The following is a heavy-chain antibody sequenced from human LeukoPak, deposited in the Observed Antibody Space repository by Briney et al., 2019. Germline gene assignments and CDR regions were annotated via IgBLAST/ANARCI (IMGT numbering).Heavy chain of an antibody. Sequence: SETLSLTCTVSGGSISSSSYYWGWIRQPPGKGLEWIGSIYYSGSTYYNPSLKSRATISVDTSKNQFSLKLGSVTAADTAVYYCARRGGRYCSSTSCKNFDYWGQGTLVTVSS. J-gene: IGHJ4*02. CDR1: GGSISSSSYY. CDR2: IYYSGST. CDR3: ARRGGRYCSSTSCKNFDY. D-gene: IGHD2-2*01. V-gene: IGHV4-39*01.